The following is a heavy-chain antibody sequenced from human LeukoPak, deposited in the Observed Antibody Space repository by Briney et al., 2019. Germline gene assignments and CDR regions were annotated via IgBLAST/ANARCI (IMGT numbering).Heavy chain of an antibody. CDR3: ARRGIQLWPHDDY. V-gene: IGHV3-48*03. CDR2: ISNSGSTI. CDR1: GFTFSSHK. D-gene: IGHD5-18*01. J-gene: IGHJ4*02. Sequence: PGGSLRLSCAASGFTFSSHKMNWVRQAPGKGLEWVSYISNSGSTIYYADSVRGRFTISRDSAKNSLYLQMNSLRAEDTAVYYCARRGIQLWPHDDYWGQGTLVTVSS.